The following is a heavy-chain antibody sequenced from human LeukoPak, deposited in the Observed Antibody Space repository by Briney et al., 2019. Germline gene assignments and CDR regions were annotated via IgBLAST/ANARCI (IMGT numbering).Heavy chain of an antibody. Sequence: PSETLSLTCTVSGGSISNYYWSWIRQPPGKGLEWIGYIYYSGSTNYNPSLKSRVTLSVDTSKNQFSLKLSSVTAADTAVYYCARDHEMNAFDIWGQGTMVTVSS. J-gene: IGHJ3*02. CDR1: GGSISNYY. D-gene: IGHD5-24*01. V-gene: IGHV4-59*12. CDR2: IYYSGST. CDR3: ARDHEMNAFDI.